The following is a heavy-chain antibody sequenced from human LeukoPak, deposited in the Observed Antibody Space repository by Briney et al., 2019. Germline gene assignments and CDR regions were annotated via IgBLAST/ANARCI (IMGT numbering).Heavy chain of an antibody. CDR1: GFTFSHYA. V-gene: IGHV3-30*01. CDR2: ISYDGSHQ. D-gene: IGHD1-26*01. Sequence: PGGSLRLSCAASGFTFSHYAMHWVRQAPGMGLEWVAVISYDGSHQYSADSVKGRLTISRDNSRHTLFLQMNSLRPEDTAVYYCARARNGTLKYWGQGTLVTVSS. CDR3: ARARNGTLKY. J-gene: IGHJ4*02.